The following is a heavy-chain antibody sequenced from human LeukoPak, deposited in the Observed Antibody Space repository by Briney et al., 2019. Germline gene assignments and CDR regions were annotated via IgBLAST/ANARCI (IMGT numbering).Heavy chain of an antibody. Sequence: GGSLRLSCAASGFTFSSYWMSWVRQAPGKGLEWVANIKQDGSKKYYVDSVKGRFTISRDNAKNSLYLQMNSLRAEDTAVYYCARDRYRLVPYDAFDIWGQGTMVTVSS. V-gene: IGHV3-7*01. J-gene: IGHJ3*02. CDR2: IKQDGSKK. CDR3: ARDRYRLVPYDAFDI. CDR1: GFTFSSYW. D-gene: IGHD1-1*01.